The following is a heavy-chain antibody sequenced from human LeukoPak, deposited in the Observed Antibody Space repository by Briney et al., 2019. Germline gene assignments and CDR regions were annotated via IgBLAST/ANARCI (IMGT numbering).Heavy chain of an antibody. D-gene: IGHD3-9*01. CDR3: ARGTRGDILTGYSLGY. CDR2: MNPNSGNT. J-gene: IGHJ4*02. CDR1: GYTFTSYD. V-gene: IGHV1-8*01. Sequence: ASVKVSCKASGYTFTSYDINWVRQATGQGLECMGWMNPNSGNTGYAQKFQGRVTMTRNTSISIAYMEVSSLRSEDTAVYYCARGTRGDILTGYSLGYWGQGTLVTVSS.